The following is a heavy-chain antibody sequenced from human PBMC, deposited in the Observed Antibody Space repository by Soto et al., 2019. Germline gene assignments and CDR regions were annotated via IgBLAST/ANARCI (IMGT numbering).Heavy chain of an antibody. J-gene: IGHJ4*02. D-gene: IGHD3-16*01. V-gene: IGHV4-30-4*01. CDR2: IYYSGST. CDR3: ARERVLGHFDY. CDR1: GGSISSGDYY. Sequence: SETLSLTCTVSGGSISSGDYYWSWIRQPPGKGLEWIGYIYYSGSTYYNPSLKSRVTISVDTSKNQFSLKLSSVTAADTAVYYCARERVLGHFDYWGQGTLVTVS.